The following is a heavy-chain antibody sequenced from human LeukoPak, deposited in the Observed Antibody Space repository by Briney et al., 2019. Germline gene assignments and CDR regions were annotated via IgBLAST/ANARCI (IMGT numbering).Heavy chain of an antibody. CDR1: GFTFSSYS. CDR2: ISSSSSTI. V-gene: IGHV3-48*04. D-gene: IGHD6-19*01. Sequence: SGGSLRLSCAASGFTFSSYSMNWVRQAPGKGLEWVSYISSSSSTIYYADSVKGRFTISRDNAKNSLYLQMNSLRAEDTAVYYCARDSSGWFDYWGQGTLVTVSS. J-gene: IGHJ4*02. CDR3: ARDSSGWFDY.